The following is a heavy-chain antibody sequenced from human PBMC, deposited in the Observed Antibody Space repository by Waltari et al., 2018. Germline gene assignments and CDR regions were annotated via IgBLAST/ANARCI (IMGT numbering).Heavy chain of an antibody. CDR1: GYSISSGYS. J-gene: IGHJ3*02. CDR2: IYHSGST. CDR3: ARDNSRGSGSMNI. Sequence: QVQLQESGPGLVKPSETLSLTCTVSGYSISSGYSWGWIRQPPGKGLEWIGSIYHSGSTYYNPSLKSRVTISVDTSKNQFSLKLSSVTAADTAVYYCARDNSRGSGSMNIWGQGTMVTVSS. D-gene: IGHD1-26*01. V-gene: IGHV4-38-2*02.